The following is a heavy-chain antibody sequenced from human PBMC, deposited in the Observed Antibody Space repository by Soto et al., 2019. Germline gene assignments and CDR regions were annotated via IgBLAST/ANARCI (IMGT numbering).Heavy chain of an antibody. D-gene: IGHD2-2*01. V-gene: IGHV3-23*01. CDR1: GFIFNSFA. CDR3: AKSRGGSTGRTSDY. Sequence: PGGSLRLSCAASGFIFNSFAMSWVRQAPWKGLEWVSAISGSGDNTWFANSVKGRFTISRDNSKSTLYLQMNSLRAEDTALYYCAKSRGGSTGRTSDYWGQGTLVTVS. CDR2: ISGSGDNT. J-gene: IGHJ4*02.